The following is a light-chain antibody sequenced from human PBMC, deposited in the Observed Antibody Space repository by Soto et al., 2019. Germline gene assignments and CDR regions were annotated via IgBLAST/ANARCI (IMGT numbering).Light chain of an antibody. CDR1: QSISTS. Sequence: TYSDSQSISTSLAWYQVKPGKAPKLLIYAASTLESGVPSRFSATVSGTEFSLTITSLQPEDVVPYYSQQSTCHPSPFGEGTKVDIK. J-gene: IGKJ4*01. V-gene: IGKV1-9*01. CDR3: QQSTCHPSP. CDR2: AAS.